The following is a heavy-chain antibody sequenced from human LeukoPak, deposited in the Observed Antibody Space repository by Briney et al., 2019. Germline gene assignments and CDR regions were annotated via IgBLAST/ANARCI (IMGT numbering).Heavy chain of an antibody. Sequence: ASVKVSCXASGYTFTGYYIHWVRQAPGQGLECMGWINPNSGGTNYAQKFQGRVTMTRDTSISTAYMELSRLRSDDMAVYYCARGGSGSYFSWLDPWGQGTLVTVSS. V-gene: IGHV1-2*02. CDR2: INPNSGGT. CDR1: GYTFTGYY. J-gene: IGHJ5*02. CDR3: ARGGSGSYFSWLDP. D-gene: IGHD3-10*01.